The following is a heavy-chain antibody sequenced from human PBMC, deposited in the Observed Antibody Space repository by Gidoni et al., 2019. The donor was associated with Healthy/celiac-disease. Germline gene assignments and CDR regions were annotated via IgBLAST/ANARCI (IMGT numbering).Heavy chain of an antibody. V-gene: IGHV1-8*01. CDR1: RYPFTSYD. Sequence: QVQLGQSGAAVKKPAASVKVSCKASRYPFTSYDINWVRQATGQGLEWMGWMNPNSGNTGYAQKFQGRVTMTRKTSISTAYMELSSLRSEDTAVYYCARSARELYYWFDPWGQGTLVTVSS. J-gene: IGHJ5*02. CDR3: ARSARELYYWFDP. CDR2: MNPNSGNT. D-gene: IGHD3-10*01.